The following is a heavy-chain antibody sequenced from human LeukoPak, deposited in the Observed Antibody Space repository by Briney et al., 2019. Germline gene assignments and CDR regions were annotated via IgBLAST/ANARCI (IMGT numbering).Heavy chain of an antibody. CDR3: ARYPDYGDFHFDY. CDR1: GYTFTVYY. J-gene: IGHJ4*02. D-gene: IGHD4-17*01. CDR2: INPNSGGT. V-gene: IGHV1-2*02. Sequence: GASVTVSCTASGYTFTVYYMHWVRQAPGQGLGWMGWINPNSGGTNYAQKFQGRVTMTRDTSISTAYMELSRLRSDDTAVYYCARYPDYGDFHFDYWGQGTLVTVSS.